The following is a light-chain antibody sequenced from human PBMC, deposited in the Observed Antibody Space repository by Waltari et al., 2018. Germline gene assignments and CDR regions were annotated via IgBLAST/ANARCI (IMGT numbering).Light chain of an antibody. Sequence: QSALTQPASVSGSPGKSITISCTGTPSDVDAYTYVSWYQQFPGKAPKLIIYDVYNRPSGVSTRFSGSKSGATASLTISGLQADDEAEYWCSSYTSTSTLWVFGGGTKLTV. CDR2: DVY. J-gene: IGLJ3*02. CDR3: SSYTSTSTLWV. CDR1: PSDVDAYTY. V-gene: IGLV2-14*03.